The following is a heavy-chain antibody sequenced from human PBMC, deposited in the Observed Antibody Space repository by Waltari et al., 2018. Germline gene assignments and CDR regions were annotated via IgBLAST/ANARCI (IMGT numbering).Heavy chain of an antibody. CDR1: CLTFRSNY. Sequence: EVQLLASAGGLAQPGGSLRLSCEASCLTFRSNYMTWVRQAPGKGREWVSRMYSGGSTNYSDSVKGRFTVSRDNSKNTLYLQMSNLRGEDTAVYYCAKGGDTGTYGFFDFWGQGTLVSVSS. J-gene: IGHJ4*02. D-gene: IGHD1-1*01. CDR2: MYSGGST. CDR3: AKGGDTGTYGFFDF. V-gene: IGHV3-23*03.